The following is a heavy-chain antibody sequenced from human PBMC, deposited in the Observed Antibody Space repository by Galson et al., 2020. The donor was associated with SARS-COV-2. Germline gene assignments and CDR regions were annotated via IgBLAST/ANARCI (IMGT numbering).Heavy chain of an antibody. Sequence: ASVMVSCKVSGYTLTELSMHWVRQAPGKGLEWMGGFDPEDGETIYAQKFQGRVTMTEDTSTDTAYMELSSLRSEDTAVYYCATAVAVTSFGLGYYYYGMDVWGQGTTVTVSS. CDR3: ATAVAVTSFGLGYYYYGMDV. J-gene: IGHJ6*02. V-gene: IGHV1-24*01. CDR2: FDPEDGET. CDR1: GYTLTELS. D-gene: IGHD4-17*01.